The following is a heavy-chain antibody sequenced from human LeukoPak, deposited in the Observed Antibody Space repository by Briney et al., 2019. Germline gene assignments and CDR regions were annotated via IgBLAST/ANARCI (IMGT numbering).Heavy chain of an antibody. CDR2: ISYDGSNK. Sequence: PGGSLRLSCAASGFTFSSYGMHWVRQAPGKGLEWVAVISYDGSNKYYADSVKGRSTISRDNSKNTLYLQMNSLRAEDTAVYYCAKDRDGGNEHWGQGTLVTVSS. J-gene: IGHJ4*02. CDR3: AKDRDGGNEH. D-gene: IGHD4-23*01. V-gene: IGHV3-30*18. CDR1: GFTFSSYG.